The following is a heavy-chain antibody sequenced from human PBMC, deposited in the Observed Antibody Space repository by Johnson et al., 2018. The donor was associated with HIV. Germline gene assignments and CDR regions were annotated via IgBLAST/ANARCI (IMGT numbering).Heavy chain of an antibody. D-gene: IGHD6-6*01. Sequence: QVQLVESGGGLVQSGGSLRLSCAASGFTFSSYAMHWVRQAPGKGLEWVAVISYDGSNKYYADSVKGRFTISRDNSKNTLYLQMNSLRAEDTAVYYCARDRGAGSSGAFDIWGQGTMVTVSS. CDR3: ARDRGAGSSGAFDI. V-gene: IGHV3-30*04. J-gene: IGHJ3*02. CDR2: ISYDGSNK. CDR1: GFTFSSYA.